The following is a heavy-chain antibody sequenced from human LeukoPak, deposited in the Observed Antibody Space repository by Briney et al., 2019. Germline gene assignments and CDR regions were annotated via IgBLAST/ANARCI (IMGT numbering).Heavy chain of an antibody. CDR1: GGSISSHY. CDR3: ARSLQLWFYFDY. Sequence: SETLSLTCTVSGGSISSHYWSWIRQPPRKGLEWIGYIYYSGSTNYNPSLKSRVTISVDTSKNQFSLKLSSVTAADTAVYYCARSLQLWFYFDYWGQGTLVTVSS. V-gene: IGHV4-59*11. J-gene: IGHJ4*02. D-gene: IGHD5-18*01. CDR2: IYYSGST.